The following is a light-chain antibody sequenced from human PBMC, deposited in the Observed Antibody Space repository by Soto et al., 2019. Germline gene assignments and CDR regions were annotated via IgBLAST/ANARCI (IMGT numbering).Light chain of an antibody. CDR2: WAS. CDR1: QSISYTSNNKTY. CDR3: QQYYASPFT. Sequence: DIVMTQFPGSLALSLGERAIINCKSSQSISYTSNNKTYLAWFQQRPSQPPKLIIYWASIRESGVPGRFSGSGSGTEFTLTISRLQAEDVALYYCQQYYASPFTLGPGTKVDIK. J-gene: IGKJ3*01. V-gene: IGKV4-1*01.